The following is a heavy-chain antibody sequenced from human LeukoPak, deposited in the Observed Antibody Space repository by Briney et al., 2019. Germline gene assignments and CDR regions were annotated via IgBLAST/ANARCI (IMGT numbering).Heavy chain of an antibody. V-gene: IGHV4-34*01. CDR3: ARGRTGAAALDF. Sequence: SETLSLTCAVYGGSFSGHYWTWVRQSPGKGLEWIGESPHSGSTNYNPSLKSRVTLSVDTSKNQYSLKLTSMSAADTAVYHCARGRTGAAALDFRGPGTLVTVSS. D-gene: IGHD2-2*01. CDR1: GGSFSGHY. CDR2: SPHSGST. J-gene: IGHJ4*02.